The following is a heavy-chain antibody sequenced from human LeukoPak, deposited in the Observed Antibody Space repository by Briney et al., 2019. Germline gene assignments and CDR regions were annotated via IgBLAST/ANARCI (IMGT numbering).Heavy chain of an antibody. Sequence: PSETLSLTCAVSGYSISSGYYWGWIRQPPGKGLEWIGSIYHSGSTYYNPSLKSRVTISVDTSKNQFSLKLSSVTAADTAVYYCARRLYYDFWRRFWFDPWGQGTLVTVSS. CDR2: IYHSGST. D-gene: IGHD3-3*01. CDR1: GYSISSGYY. V-gene: IGHV4-38-2*01. CDR3: ARRLYYDFWRRFWFDP. J-gene: IGHJ5*02.